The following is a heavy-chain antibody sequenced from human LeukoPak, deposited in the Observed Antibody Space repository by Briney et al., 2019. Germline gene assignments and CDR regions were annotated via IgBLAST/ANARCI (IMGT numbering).Heavy chain of an antibody. V-gene: IGHV3-23*01. CDR3: AKRELLGMYYFDY. J-gene: IGHJ4*01. CDR2: ISGGGNT. CDR1: GFSFSSYA. Sequence: GGSLRLSCAASGFSFSSYAMSWVRQAPGKGLEWVSAISGGGNTYYADSVKGWFTISRDNSKNTLYLQMNSLRAEDTAVYYCAKRELLGMYYFDYWGHGTLVTVSS. D-gene: IGHD1-26*01.